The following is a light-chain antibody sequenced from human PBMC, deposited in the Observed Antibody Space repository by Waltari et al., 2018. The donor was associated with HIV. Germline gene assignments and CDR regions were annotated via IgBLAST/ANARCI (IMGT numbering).Light chain of an antibody. J-gene: IGLJ1*01. CDR3: CSFMRGRQAFYV. CDR2: EVY. Sequence: QSALSHPASVSGSPGQSITISCTGTEGDIDSDFVSWYQHHPGAAPKLSIYEVYHRASGISDRLSASKSGKTASLTISGLRSEDEADYYCCSFMRGRQAFYVFGTGTKVTVL. CDR1: EGDIDSDF. V-gene: IGLV2-14*01.